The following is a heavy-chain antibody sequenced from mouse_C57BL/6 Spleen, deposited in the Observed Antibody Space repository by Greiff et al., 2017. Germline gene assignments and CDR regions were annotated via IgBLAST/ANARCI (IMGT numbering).Heavy chain of an antibody. CDR2: SRNKANDYTT. D-gene: IGHD3-3*01. CDR1: GFTFSDFY. V-gene: IGHV7-1*01. Sequence: DVMLVESGGGLVQSGRSLRLSCATSGFTFSDFYMEWVRQAPGKGLEWIAASRNKANDYTTEYSAYVKGRFIVSRDTSQSILYLQMNALRAEDTAIYYCARDAGWYFDYWGQGTTLTVSS. CDR3: ARDAGWYFDY. J-gene: IGHJ2*01.